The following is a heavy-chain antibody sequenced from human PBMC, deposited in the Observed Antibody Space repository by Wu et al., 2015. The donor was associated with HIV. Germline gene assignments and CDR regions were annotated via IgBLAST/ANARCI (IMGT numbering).Heavy chain of an antibody. V-gene: IGHV1-2*02. CDR2: INPNSGGT. CDR1: GYTFTGYY. D-gene: IGHD3-10*01. J-gene: IGHJ5*02. CDR3: ARPSYGSGSYSDWFDP. Sequence: QVQLVQSGAEVKKPGASVKVSCKASGYTFTGYYMHWVRQAPRQGLEWMGWINPNSGGTNYAQKFQGRVTMTRDTSISTAYMELSRLRSDDTAVYYCARPSYGSGSYSDWFDPWGQGTLVTVSS.